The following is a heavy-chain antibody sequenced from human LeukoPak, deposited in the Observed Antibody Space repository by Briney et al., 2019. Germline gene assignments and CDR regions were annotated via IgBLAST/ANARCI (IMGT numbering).Heavy chain of an antibody. Sequence: GESLKISCKGSGYSFTSYWIGWVRQMPGKVLEWMGIIYPGNSDTRYSPSFQGQVTISADKSISTAYLQWSGLKASDTAMYYCARGPDVAVAGASDYWGQGALVTVSS. V-gene: IGHV5-51*01. J-gene: IGHJ4*02. CDR1: GYSFTSYW. CDR2: IYPGNSDT. CDR3: ARGPDVAVAGASDY. D-gene: IGHD6-19*01.